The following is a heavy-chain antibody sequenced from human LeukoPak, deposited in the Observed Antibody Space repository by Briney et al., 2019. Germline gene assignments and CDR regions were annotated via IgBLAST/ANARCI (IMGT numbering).Heavy chain of an antibody. D-gene: IGHD3-3*01. CDR2: ISGSGGST. Sequence: GGSLRLSCAASGFTFSRYAMSWVRQAPGKGLEWVSAISGSGGSTYYADSVKGRFTISRDNSKNTLYLQMNSLRAEDTAVYYCAGYYDFWSGYYNTHYYYGMDVWGQGTTVTVSS. J-gene: IGHJ6*02. CDR3: AGYYDFWSGYYNTHYYYGMDV. V-gene: IGHV3-23*01. CDR1: GFTFSRYA.